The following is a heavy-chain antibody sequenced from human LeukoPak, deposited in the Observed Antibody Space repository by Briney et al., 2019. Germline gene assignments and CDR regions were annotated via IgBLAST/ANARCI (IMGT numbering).Heavy chain of an antibody. V-gene: IGHV3-74*01. CDR3: ASSGSHLPFDY. CDR1: GFTFSSYW. D-gene: IGHD1-26*01. J-gene: IGHJ4*02. Sequence: PGGSLRLSCAASGFTFSSYWMHWVRQAPGKGLVWVSRINTDGSSTSYADSVKGRFTISRDNAKNTLYLQMNSLRAEDTAVYYCASSGSHLPFDYWGQGTLVTVSS. CDR2: INTDGSST.